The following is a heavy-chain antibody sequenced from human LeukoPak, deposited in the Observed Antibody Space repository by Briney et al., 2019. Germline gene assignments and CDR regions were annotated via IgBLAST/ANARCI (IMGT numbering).Heavy chain of an antibody. Sequence: VKVSCKASGGTFSSYAISWVRQAPGQGLEWMGRIIPIFGTANYAQKFQGRVTITTDESTSTAYMELSSLRSEDTAVYYCAREYDSSGYYGPLGRNYWGQGTLVTVSS. CDR3: AREYDSSGYYGPLGRNY. CDR1: GGTFSSYA. J-gene: IGHJ4*02. D-gene: IGHD3-22*01. CDR2: IIPIFGTA. V-gene: IGHV1-69*13.